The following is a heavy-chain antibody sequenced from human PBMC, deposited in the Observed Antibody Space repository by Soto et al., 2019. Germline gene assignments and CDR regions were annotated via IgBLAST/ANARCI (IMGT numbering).Heavy chain of an antibody. J-gene: IGHJ4*02. V-gene: IGHV4-59*08. CDR2: IYYSGST. D-gene: IGHD3-3*01. Sequence: SDTLSLTFSVSGGSTSDNYWSWIRQPPGKGLEWIGYIYYSGSTNYNPSLKSRVTISVDTSRNQFSLRLTSVTAADTAVYYCARLGGYYQALDSWGQGTLVTVS. CDR1: GGSTSDNY. CDR3: ARLGGYYQALDS.